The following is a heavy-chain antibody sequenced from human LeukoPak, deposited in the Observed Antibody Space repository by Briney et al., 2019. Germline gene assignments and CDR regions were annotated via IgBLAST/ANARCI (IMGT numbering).Heavy chain of an antibody. Sequence: GGSLRLSCAASGFTFSSYAMNWVRQAPGKGLGWVSGISGSGGSTYYADSVKGRFTISRDNSKNTLYLQMNSLRAEDTAVYYCAKQGATAVAAGGDFDYWGQGTLVTVSS. J-gene: IGHJ4*02. CDR2: ISGSGGST. CDR3: AKQGATAVAAGGDFDY. V-gene: IGHV3-23*01. D-gene: IGHD6-19*01. CDR1: GFTFSSYA.